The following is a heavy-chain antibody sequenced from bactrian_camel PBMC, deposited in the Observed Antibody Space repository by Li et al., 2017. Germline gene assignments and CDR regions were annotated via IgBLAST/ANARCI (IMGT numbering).Heavy chain of an antibody. CDR2: ISRTGTI. CDR1: GFTFSTYY. J-gene: IGHJ6*01. Sequence: VQLVESGGGLVQPGGSLRLSCAASGFTFSTYYMTWVRQAPGKERELVSTISRTGTINYADSVKGRFTISQDKSNNTLTLQMSSLKPEGTAIYYCAADLGGTSWATIARVQLLKPYLFAYWGQGTQVTVS. V-gene: IGHV3S67*01. CDR3: AADLGGTSWATIARVQLLKPYLFAY. D-gene: IGHD3*01.